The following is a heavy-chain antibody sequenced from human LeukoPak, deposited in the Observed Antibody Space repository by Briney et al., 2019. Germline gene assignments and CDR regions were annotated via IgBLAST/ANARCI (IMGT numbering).Heavy chain of an antibody. V-gene: IGHV3-23*01. Sequence: GGSLRLSCAASGFTFSSYWMSWVRQAPGKGLEWVSVIGGSNGITFYVGSVKGRFTISRDNSKDTLYLQMNSLRAEDTAVYYCARNENSGWGYFDYWGQGTLVTVSS. CDR3: ARNENSGWGYFDY. J-gene: IGHJ4*02. CDR1: GFTFSSYW. CDR2: IGGSNGIT. D-gene: IGHD5-12*01.